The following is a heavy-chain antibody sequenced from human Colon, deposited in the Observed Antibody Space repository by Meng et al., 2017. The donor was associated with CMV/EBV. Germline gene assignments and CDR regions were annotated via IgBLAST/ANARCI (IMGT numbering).Heavy chain of an antibody. Sequence: GESLKISCAASGFSFITSSMHWVRQAPGKGLEYVSAISRDGRNKYYADSLKGRFTISRDNSKDTLYLEMGNLRPEDTAVYYCATDPSTVTTNYWGQGILVTVSS. CDR1: GFSFITSS. J-gene: IGHJ4*02. CDR3: ATDPSTVTTNY. V-gene: IGHV3-64*02. D-gene: IGHD4-17*01. CDR2: ISRDGRNK.